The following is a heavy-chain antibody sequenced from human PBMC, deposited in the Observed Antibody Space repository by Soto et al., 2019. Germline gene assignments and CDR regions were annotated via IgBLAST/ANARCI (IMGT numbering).Heavy chain of an antibody. CDR3: AKDSIYGHGWFDP. CDR1: GFTVSSNY. J-gene: IGHJ5*02. V-gene: IGHV3-53*01. CDR2: IYSGGST. D-gene: IGHD4-17*01. Sequence: EVQLVESGGGLIQPGGSLRLSCAASGFTVSSNYMSWVRQAPGKGLEWVSVIYSGGSTYYADSVKGRFTISRDNSKNTLYLQMNSLRAEDTAVYYCAKDSIYGHGWFDPWGQGTLVTVSS.